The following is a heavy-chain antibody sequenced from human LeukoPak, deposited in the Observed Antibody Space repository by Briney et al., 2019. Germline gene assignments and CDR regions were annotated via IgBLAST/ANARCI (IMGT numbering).Heavy chain of an antibody. CDR3: ARGVGSYFDY. V-gene: IGHV3-21*01. J-gene: IGHJ4*02. CDR1: GFTFSSYS. D-gene: IGHD3-10*01. CDR2: ISSSSTYI. Sequence: GGSLRLSCVASGFTFSSYSMNWVRQAPGKGLEWVSSISSSSTYIYYADSVKGRFTISGDNAKNSLFLQMNSLRAEDTAVYYCARGVGSYFDYWGQGTLVTVSS.